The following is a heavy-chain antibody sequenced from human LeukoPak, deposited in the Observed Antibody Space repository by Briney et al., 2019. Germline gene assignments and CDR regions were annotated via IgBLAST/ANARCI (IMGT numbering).Heavy chain of an antibody. J-gene: IGHJ4*02. D-gene: IGHD5-12*01. CDR1: GGSFSGYY. CDR3: ARGWLQKIDY. V-gene: IGHV4-34*01. CDR2: INHGGST. Sequence: KPSETLSLTCAVYGGSFSGYYWSWIRQPPGKGLEWIGEINHGGSTNYNPSLKSRVTISVDTSKNQFSLKLSSVTAADTAVYYCARGWLQKIDYWGQGTLVTVSS.